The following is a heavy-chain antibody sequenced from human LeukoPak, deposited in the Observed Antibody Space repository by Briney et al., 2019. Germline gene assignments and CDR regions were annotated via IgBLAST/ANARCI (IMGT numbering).Heavy chain of an antibody. D-gene: IGHD3-10*01. Sequence: GASVKVSCKASGYTFTGYYMHWVRQAPGQGLEWMGWINPNSGGTNYAQKFQGRVTMTRDTSISTAYMELSSLRADDTAVYYCARVTTSGSYKFDFWGQGTLVTVSS. J-gene: IGHJ4*02. CDR1: GYTFTGYY. CDR2: INPNSGGT. V-gene: IGHV1-2*02. CDR3: ARVTTSGSYKFDF.